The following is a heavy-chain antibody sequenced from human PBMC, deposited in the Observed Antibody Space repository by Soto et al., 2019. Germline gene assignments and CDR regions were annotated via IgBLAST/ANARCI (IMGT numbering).Heavy chain of an antibody. CDR2: IGTRGNTK. J-gene: IGHJ4*02. D-gene: IGHD4-17*01. V-gene: IGHV3-11*01. CDR1: GFTFSDYY. CDR3: ARDGTEYYGEYYDY. Sequence: QVQLVESGGGLVKPGGSLRLSCATSGFTFSDYYMSWIRQAPGKGLEWVSYIGTRGNTKYYADSVRGRFTISRDNAKNSLYLQMNSLRAEDTAVYYCARDGTEYYGEYYDYWGQGIPVTVSS.